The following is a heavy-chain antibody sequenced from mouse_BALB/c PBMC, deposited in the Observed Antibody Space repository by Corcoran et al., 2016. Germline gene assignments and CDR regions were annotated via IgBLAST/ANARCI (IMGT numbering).Heavy chain of an antibody. Sequence: VQLQQWGAGLLKPSETLSLTCAVYGGSFSGYYWSWIRQPPGKGLEWIGEINHSGSTNYNPSLKSRVTISVDTSKNQFSLKLSSVTAADTAVYYCARGLGTPGGDYWGQGTLVTVSS. CDR1: GGSFSGYY. CDR3: ARGLGTPGGDY. CDR2: INHSGST. D-gene: IGHD2-10*02. J-gene: IGHJ4*01. V-gene: IGHV3S1*01.